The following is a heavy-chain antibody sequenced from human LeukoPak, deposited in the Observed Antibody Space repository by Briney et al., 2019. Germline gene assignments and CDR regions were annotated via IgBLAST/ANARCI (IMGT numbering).Heavy chain of an antibody. CDR3: ARGGGLYFGDLFSAGYMDV. Sequence: SETLSLTCAVYGGSFSGYYWSWIRQPPGKGLEWIGEINHSGSTNYNPSLKSRVTISVDTSKNQFSLKLTSVTAADAAVYYCARGGGLYFGDLFSAGYMDVWGKGTTVTVSS. V-gene: IGHV4-34*01. J-gene: IGHJ6*03. CDR1: GGSFSGYY. D-gene: IGHD3-10*01. CDR2: INHSGST.